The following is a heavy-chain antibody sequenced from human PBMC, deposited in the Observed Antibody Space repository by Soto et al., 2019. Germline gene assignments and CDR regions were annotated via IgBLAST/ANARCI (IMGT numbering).Heavy chain of an antibody. Sequence: VQLVESGGGLVQPGGSLRLSCAASGFTFSNYAMTWVRQAPGKGLEWVSYISIIASTIYYADSVKGRFTISRDNAKISLYLQMNSLRDEDTAVYYCARGSSWFGGYFDYWGQGTLVTVSS. CDR1: GFTFSNYA. V-gene: IGHV3-48*02. D-gene: IGHD6-13*01. CDR3: ARGSSWFGGYFDY. J-gene: IGHJ4*02. CDR2: ISIIASTI.